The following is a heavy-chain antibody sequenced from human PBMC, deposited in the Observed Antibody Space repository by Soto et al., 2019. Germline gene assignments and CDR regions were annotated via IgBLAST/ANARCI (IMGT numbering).Heavy chain of an antibody. V-gene: IGHV4-39*01. J-gene: IGHJ4*02. CDR2: SYYSGGT. CDR1: GGSIRGSSYY. D-gene: IGHD1-26*01. Sequence: QLQLQESGPGLVKPSETLSLTCTVSGGSIRGSSYYWGWIRQPPGKGLEWIGSSYYSGGTYYKPSLKTRLPIAVDTSNDECSLKLGSVTAGDPAVYYGARHRGSEWEPCDYWGQGTLVTVSS. CDR3: ARHRGSEWEPCDY.